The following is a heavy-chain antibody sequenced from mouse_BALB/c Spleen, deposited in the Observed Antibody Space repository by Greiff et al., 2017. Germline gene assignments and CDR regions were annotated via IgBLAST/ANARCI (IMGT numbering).Heavy chain of an antibody. Sequence: VQLKESGPGLVKPSQSLSLTCTVTGYSITSDYAWNWIRQFPGNKLEWMGYISYSGSTSYNPSLKSRISITRDTSKNQFFLQLNSVTTEDTATYYCARDDYVNFDYWGQGTTLTVSS. D-gene: IGHD2-4*01. V-gene: IGHV3-2*02. CDR3: ARDDYVNFDY. CDR1: GYSITSDYA. CDR2: ISYSGST. J-gene: IGHJ2*01.